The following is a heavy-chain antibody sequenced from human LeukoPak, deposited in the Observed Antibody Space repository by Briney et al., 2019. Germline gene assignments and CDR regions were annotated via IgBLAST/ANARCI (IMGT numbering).Heavy chain of an antibody. J-gene: IGHJ4*02. CDR2: INHSGST. Sequence: SETLSLTCAVYGGSFSGYYWSWIRQPPGKGLEWIGEINHSGSTNYNPSLKSRVTISVDTSKNQFSLKLSSVTAADTAVYYCARGGPDYGDYFDYWGQGTLVTVSS. CDR1: GGSFSGYY. D-gene: IGHD4-17*01. V-gene: IGHV4-34*01. CDR3: ARGGPDYGDYFDY.